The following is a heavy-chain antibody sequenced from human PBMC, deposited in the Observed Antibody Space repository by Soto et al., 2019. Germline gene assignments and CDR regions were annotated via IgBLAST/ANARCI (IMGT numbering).Heavy chain of an antibody. Sequence: SETLSLTCTVSGGCISSYYWSWIRQPPGKGLEWIGYIYYSGSTNYNPSLKSRVTISVDTSKNQFSLKLSSVTAADTAVYYCARHLLLYYYDSSGYYLRDAFDIWGRGTIVTVSS. D-gene: IGHD3-22*01. CDR1: GGCISSYY. CDR2: IYYSGST. J-gene: IGHJ3*02. CDR3: ARHLLLYYYDSSGYYLRDAFDI. V-gene: IGHV4-59*08.